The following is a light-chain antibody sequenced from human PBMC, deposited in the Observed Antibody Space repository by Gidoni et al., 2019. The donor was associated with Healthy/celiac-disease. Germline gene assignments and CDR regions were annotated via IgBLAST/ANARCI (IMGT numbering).Light chain of an antibody. Sequence: EIVLTQSPATLSLSPGETATLSCRASQNVVNYLAWYQQKPGQAPRHLIYDASNRSTGSPAWLSSSRCGGNYTITISSLVPEDYAVSYCRQRSNRPLGTFGRGTKVEIK. CDR3: RQRSNRPLGT. J-gene: IGKJ4*02. V-gene: IGKV3-11*02. CDR1: QNVVNY. CDR2: DAS.